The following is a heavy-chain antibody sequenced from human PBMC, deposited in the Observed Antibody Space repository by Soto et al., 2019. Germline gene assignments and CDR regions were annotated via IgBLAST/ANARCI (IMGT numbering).Heavy chain of an antibody. D-gene: IGHD2-2*01. CDR2: ISGSGGST. CDR3: AKEVPAAISYYYGMDV. J-gene: IGHJ6*02. Sequence: GGSLRLSCAASGFTFSSYAMSSVRPAPGKGLEWVSAISGSGGSTYYADAVKGRCTISRDQSKNTLYLQMNSLRAEDTAVYYCAKEVPAAISYYYGMDVWGQGTTVTVSS. V-gene: IGHV3-23*01. CDR1: GFTFSSYA.